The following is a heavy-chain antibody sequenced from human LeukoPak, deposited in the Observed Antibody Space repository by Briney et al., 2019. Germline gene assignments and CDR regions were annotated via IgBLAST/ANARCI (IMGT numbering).Heavy chain of an antibody. J-gene: IGHJ4*02. CDR3: ARSPRYCRGGSCYSGGDY. D-gene: IGHD2-15*01. V-gene: IGHV3-21*01. CDR2: ISSSSSYI. Sequence: AGGSLRLSCAASGSTFSSYWMHWVRQAPGKWLEWVSSISSSSSYIYYADSVKGRFTISRDNAKNSLYLQMNSLRAEDTAVYYCARSPRYCRGGSCYSGGDYWGQGTLVTVSS. CDR1: GSTFSSYW.